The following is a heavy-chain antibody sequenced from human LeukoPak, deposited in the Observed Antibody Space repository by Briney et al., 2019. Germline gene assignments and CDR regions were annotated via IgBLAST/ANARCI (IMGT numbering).Heavy chain of an antibody. J-gene: IGHJ4*02. Sequence: ASVKVSCKASGYTFTRYYIHWVRQAPGQGLEWMGVINPSAGSTWYAQNFQGRVTMTRDTSTSAVYMELSSLRSEDTALYYCARAGAGLTSDYYHFDYWGQGTLVTVSS. D-gene: IGHD3-22*01. CDR3: ARAGAGLTSDYYHFDY. CDR1: GYTFTRYY. V-gene: IGHV1-46*01. CDR2: INPSAGST.